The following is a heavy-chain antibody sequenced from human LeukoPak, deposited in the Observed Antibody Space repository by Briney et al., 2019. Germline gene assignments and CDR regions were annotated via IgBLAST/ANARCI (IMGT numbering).Heavy chain of an antibody. V-gene: IGHV1-2*02. J-gene: IGHJ6*02. CDR2: VSPNSGGT. CDR1: GYTFTGYY. D-gene: IGHD1-26*01. CDR3: ARPDSSGSYAHYYYYYGMDV. Sequence: ASVKVSCKASGYTFTGYYMHWVRQAPGQGLEWMGWVSPNSGGTNYAQKFQGRVTMTRDTSISTAYMELSRLRSDDTAVYYCARPDSSGSYAHYYYYYGMDVWGQGTTVTVSS.